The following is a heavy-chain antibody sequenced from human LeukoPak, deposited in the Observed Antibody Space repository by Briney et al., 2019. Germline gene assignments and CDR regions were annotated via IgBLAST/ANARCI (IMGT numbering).Heavy chain of an antibody. V-gene: IGHV4-34*01. J-gene: IGHJ4*02. CDR3: ARGSDYVWGSYSGRPELDY. D-gene: IGHD3-16*01. CDR1: GGPLRGFH. CDR2: NNHSGST. Sequence: SEPVSLPCAVYGGPLRGFHWMCLREPPGKALEWLGKNNHSGSTNYNPSLKSRVTISVDTSKNQFSLKLSSVTAADTAVYYCARGSDYVWGSYSGRPELDYWGQGTLVTVSS.